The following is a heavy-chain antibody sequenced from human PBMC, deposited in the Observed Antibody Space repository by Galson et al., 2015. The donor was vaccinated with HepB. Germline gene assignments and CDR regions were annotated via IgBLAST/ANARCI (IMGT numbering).Heavy chain of an antibody. Sequence: SVKVSCKASGYTFTSYYMHWVRQAPGQGLEWMGIINPSGGSTSYAQKFQGRVTMTRDTSTSTVYMELSSLRAEDTAVYYCARAHGYCSSTSCQLYYFDYWGQGTLVTVSS. CDR3: ARAHGYCSSTSCQLYYFDY. V-gene: IGHV1-46*01. CDR1: GYTFTSYY. CDR2: INPSGGST. D-gene: IGHD2-2*01. J-gene: IGHJ4*02.